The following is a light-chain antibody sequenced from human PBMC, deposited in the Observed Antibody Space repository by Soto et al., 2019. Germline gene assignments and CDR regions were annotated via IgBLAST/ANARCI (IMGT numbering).Light chain of an antibody. J-gene: IGKJ2*01. CDR3: QQSYSTPPYT. V-gene: IGKV1-39*01. CDR1: QSISSY. CDR2: AAS. Sequence: DIQMTQSPSSLSASVGDRVTITCRASQSISSYLNWYQQKPGKAPKLLIYAASSLQSGVPSRFSGSGSGTDFTLTISRLQPEDFATYSCQQSYSTPPYTFGQGTKVDIK.